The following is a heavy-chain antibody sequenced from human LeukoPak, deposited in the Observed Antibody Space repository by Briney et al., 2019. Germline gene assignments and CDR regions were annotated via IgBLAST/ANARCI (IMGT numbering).Heavy chain of an antibody. CDR2: IYYSGST. Sequence: SETLSLTCTVSGGSISSHYWSWIRQPPGKGLEWIGYIYYSGSTNYNPSLKSRVTISVDTSKNQFSLKLSSVTAADTAVYYCASSSRRLYYFDYWGQGTLATVSS. J-gene: IGHJ4*02. CDR3: ASSSRRLYYFDY. V-gene: IGHV4-59*11. CDR1: GGSISSHY.